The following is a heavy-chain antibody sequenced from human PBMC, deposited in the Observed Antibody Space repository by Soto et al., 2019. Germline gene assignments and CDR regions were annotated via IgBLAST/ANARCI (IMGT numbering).Heavy chain of an antibody. CDR1: GFAFSTYA. V-gene: IGHV3-23*01. CDR3: AKVTKRAAAGRYEYYKYGMDV. CDR2: ISGSGGSS. D-gene: IGHD6-13*01. J-gene: IGHJ6*02. Sequence: EVQLLESGGALEHPGGSLRLSCAASGFAFSTYAMTWVRQAPGKGLEWVSVISGSGGSSYYAASVKGRFTISRDNSKNTLYLQMIGLRAEDTALYHCAKVTKRAAAGRYEYYKYGMDVWGQGTTVTVSS.